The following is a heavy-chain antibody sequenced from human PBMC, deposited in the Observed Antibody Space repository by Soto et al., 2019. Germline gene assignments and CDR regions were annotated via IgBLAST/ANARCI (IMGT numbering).Heavy chain of an antibody. V-gene: IGHV4-59*01. J-gene: IGHJ4*02. CDR1: GGSISSYY. Sequence: SETLSLTCTVSGGSISSYYWSWIRQPPGKGLEWIGYIYYSGSTNYNPSLKSRVTISVDTSKNQFSLKLSSVTAADTAVYYCARASTGAYCGGDCPTVNFDYWGQGTLVTVSS. CDR3: ARASTGAYCGGDCPTVNFDY. CDR2: IYYSGST. D-gene: IGHD2-21*02.